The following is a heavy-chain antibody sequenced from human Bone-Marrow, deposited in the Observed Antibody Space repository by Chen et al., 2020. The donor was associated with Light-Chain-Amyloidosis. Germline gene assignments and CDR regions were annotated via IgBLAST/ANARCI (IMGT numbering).Heavy chain of an antibody. CDR1: GFTFSSYW. V-gene: IGHV3-74*01. Sequence: EVQLVESGGGLVQPGGSLRLSRAASGFTFSSYWIHWVRQAPWKGLVWVSRINSDGSSTSYADSVKGRFTISRDNAKNTLYLQMSSLRAEDTAVYYCTTQGVITGMRYWGQGTLVTVSS. CDR3: TTQGVITGMRY. D-gene: IGHD1-20*01. CDR2: INSDGSST. J-gene: IGHJ4*02.